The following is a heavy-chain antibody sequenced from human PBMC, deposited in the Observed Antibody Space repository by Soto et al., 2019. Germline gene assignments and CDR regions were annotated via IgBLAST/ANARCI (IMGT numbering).Heavy chain of an antibody. CDR2: MNPNSGNT. V-gene: IGHV1-8*01. CDR1: GYTFTSYD. J-gene: IGHJ6*03. CDR3: ARFKTGNPWRITMVRGVNSYYMDV. Sequence: ASVKVSCKASGYTFTSYDINWVRQATGQGLEWMGWMNPNSGNTGYAQKFQGRVTMTRNTSISTAYMELSSLRSEDTAVYYCARFKTGNPWRITMVRGVNSYYMDVWGKGTTVTVSS. D-gene: IGHD3-10*01.